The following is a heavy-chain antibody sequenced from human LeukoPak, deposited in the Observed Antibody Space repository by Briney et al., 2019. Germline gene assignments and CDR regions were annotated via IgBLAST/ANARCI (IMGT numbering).Heavy chain of an antibody. CDR2: ISSSGSGSTK. CDR1: GFTFSSYD. Sequence: GGSLRLSCAASGFTFSSYDMNWVRQAPAKGREGVSYISSSGSGSTKFYADSVKGRFTISRDNAKNSLYLQMNSLRAEDTAVYYCARDSWETISKPKQLDYWGQGTLVTVSS. D-gene: IGHD1/OR15-1a*01. J-gene: IGHJ4*02. CDR3: ARDSWETISKPKQLDY. V-gene: IGHV3-48*03.